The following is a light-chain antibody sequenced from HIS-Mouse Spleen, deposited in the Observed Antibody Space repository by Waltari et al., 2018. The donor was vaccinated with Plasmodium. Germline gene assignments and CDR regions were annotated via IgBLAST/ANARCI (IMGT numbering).Light chain of an antibody. CDR2: QDS. Sequence: SYELTQPPSVSVSPGQTASNPRPGAKLGDKYACLYQQKPGQSPVLVIYQDSKRPSGIPERFSGSNSGNTATLTISGTQAMDEADYYCQAWDSSTVVFGGGTKLTVL. V-gene: IGLV3-1*01. CDR3: QAWDSSTVV. J-gene: IGLJ2*01. CDR1: KLGDKY.